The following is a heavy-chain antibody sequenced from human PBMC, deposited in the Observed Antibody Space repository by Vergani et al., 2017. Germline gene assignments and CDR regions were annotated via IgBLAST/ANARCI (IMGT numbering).Heavy chain of an antibody. CDR3: ARLSYDTTPYLQGGYDC. CDR2: ISARYPST. Sequence: EVQLLQSGGGVIQPGGSVRLSCAASGFTFSACPMPWVRQAPGKGLEWVSAISARYPSTYYADSVKGRFTISRDNSKNMLYLQMNSVRAEDTAVYCCARLSYDTTPYLQGGYDCWGQGTLVSVSS. V-gene: IGHV3-23*01. D-gene: IGHD3-22*01. J-gene: IGHJ4*02. CDR1: GFTFSACP.